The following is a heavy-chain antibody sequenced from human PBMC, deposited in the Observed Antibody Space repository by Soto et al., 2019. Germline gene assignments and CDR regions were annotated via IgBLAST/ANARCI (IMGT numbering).Heavy chain of an antibody. Sequence: GGSLRLSCAASGFTFSNAWMNWVRQAPGKGQERVGRIKSKTDGGTTDYAAPVKGRFTISRDDSKNTLYLQMNSLKTEDTAVYYCTTAGFPRLVGSSGWYPYYYYGMDVWGQGTTVTVSS. D-gene: IGHD6-19*01. CDR3: TTAGFPRLVGSSGWYPYYYYGMDV. CDR2: IKSKTDGGTT. CDR1: GFTFSNAW. V-gene: IGHV3-15*07. J-gene: IGHJ6*02.